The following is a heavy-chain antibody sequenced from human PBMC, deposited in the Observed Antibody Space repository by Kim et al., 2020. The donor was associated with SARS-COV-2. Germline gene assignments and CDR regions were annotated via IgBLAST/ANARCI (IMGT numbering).Heavy chain of an antibody. Sequence: SETLSLTCTVSGGSISSYYWSWIRQPPGKGLEWIGYIYYSGSTNYNPSLKSRVTISVDTSKNQFSLKLSSVTAADTAVYYCARSRGYYDSSGYYHDAFDIWGQGTMVTVSS. CDR3: ARSRGYYDSSGYYHDAFDI. CDR2: IYYSGST. D-gene: IGHD3-22*01. V-gene: IGHV4-59*08. J-gene: IGHJ3*02. CDR1: GGSISSYY.